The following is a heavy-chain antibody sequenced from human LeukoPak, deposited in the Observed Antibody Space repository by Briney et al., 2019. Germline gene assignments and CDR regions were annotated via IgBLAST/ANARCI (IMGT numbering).Heavy chain of an antibody. V-gene: IGHV1-69*05. Sequence: GASVKVSCKASGGTFSSYAISWVRQALGQGLEWMGGIIPIFGTANYAQKLQGRVTITTDESTSTAYMELSSLRSEDTAVYYCARSGYSSGPYGDYWGQGTLVTVSS. CDR2: IIPIFGTA. CDR1: GGTFSSYA. D-gene: IGHD6-19*01. J-gene: IGHJ4*02. CDR3: ARSGYSSGPYGDY.